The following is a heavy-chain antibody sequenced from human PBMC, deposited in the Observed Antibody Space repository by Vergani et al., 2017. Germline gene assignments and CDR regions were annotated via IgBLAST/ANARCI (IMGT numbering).Heavy chain of an antibody. Sequence: QVQLQESGPGLVKPSETLSLTCTVSGGSISSYYWSWIRQPPGKGLEWIGYIYYSGSTNYNPSLTSRVTISVDTSKNQFSLKLSSVTAADTAVYYCARDRIQLWLPQDSKPHYYGMDVWGQGP. D-gene: IGHD5-18*01. J-gene: IGHJ6*02. CDR3: ARDRIQLWLPQDSKPHYYGMDV. CDR1: GGSISSYY. V-gene: IGHV4-59*01. CDR2: IYYSGST.